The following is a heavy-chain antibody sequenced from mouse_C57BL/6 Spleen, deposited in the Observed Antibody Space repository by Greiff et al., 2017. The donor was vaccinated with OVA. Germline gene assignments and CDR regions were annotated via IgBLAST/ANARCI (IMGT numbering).Heavy chain of an antibody. J-gene: IGHJ1*03. CDR2: IWSGGST. D-gene: IGHD1-1*01. V-gene: IGHV2-2*01. Sequence: VKLMESGPGLVQPSQSLSITCTVSGFSLTSYGVHWVRQSPGKGLEWLGVIWSGGSTDYNAAFISRLSISKDNSKSQVFFKMNSLQADDTAIYYCARSGSSYGGYFDVWGTGTTVTVSS. CDR1: GFSLTSYG. CDR3: ARSGSSYGGYFDV.